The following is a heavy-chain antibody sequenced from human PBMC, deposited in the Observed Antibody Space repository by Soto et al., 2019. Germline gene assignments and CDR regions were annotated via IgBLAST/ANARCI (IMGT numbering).Heavy chain of an antibody. V-gene: IGHV3-23*04. CDR1: GFTFSSYA. CDR3: AKAASRDGYNLYYYYGMDV. Sequence: VQLVESGGGVVQPGRSLRLSCAASGFTFSSYAMSWVRQAPGKGLEWVSAISGSGGSTYYADSVKGRFTISRDNSKNTLYLQMNSLRAEDTAVYYCAKAASRDGYNLYYYYGMDVWGQGTTVTVSS. J-gene: IGHJ6*02. CDR2: ISGSGGST. D-gene: IGHD5-12*01.